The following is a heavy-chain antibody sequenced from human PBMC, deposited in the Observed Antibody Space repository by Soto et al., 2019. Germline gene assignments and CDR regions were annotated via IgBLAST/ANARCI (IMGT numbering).Heavy chain of an antibody. CDR1: GGTFSSYA. D-gene: IGHD1-7*01. V-gene: IGHV1-69*13. J-gene: IGHJ6*02. Sequence: WASVKVSCKASGGTFSSYAISWVRQAPGQGLEWMGGIIPIFGTANYAQKFQGRVTITADESTSTAYMELSSLRSEDTAVYYCALRNYDECMDVWGQGTTVTVSS. CDR3: ALRNYDECMDV. CDR2: IIPIFGTA.